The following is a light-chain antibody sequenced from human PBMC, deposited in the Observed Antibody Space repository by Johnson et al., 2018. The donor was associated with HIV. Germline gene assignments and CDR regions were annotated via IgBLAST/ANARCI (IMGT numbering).Light chain of an antibody. J-gene: IGLJ1*01. CDR3: GTWDSSLRAGGG. Sequence: QSVLTQPPSVSAAPGQKVTLSCSGSSSNIGNNYVSWYQQLPGTAPKLLIYDNHKRPSGIPDRFSGSKSGPSATLGITGLQTGDEADYYCGTWDSSLRAGGGFGTGTKVTVL. V-gene: IGLV1-51*01. CDR1: SSNIGNNY. CDR2: DNH.